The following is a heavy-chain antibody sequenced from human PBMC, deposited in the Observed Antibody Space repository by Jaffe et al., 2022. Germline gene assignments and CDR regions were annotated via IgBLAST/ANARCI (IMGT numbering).Heavy chain of an antibody. D-gene: IGHD3-10*01. V-gene: IGHV4-61*01. CDR2: IYYSGST. CDR3: ARDFGWGGSGSD. CDR1: GGSVSSGSYY. J-gene: IGHJ4*02. Sequence: QVQLQESGPGLVKPSETLSLTCTVSGGSVSSGSYYWSWIRQPPGKGLEWIGYIYYSGSTNYNPSLKSRVTISVDTSKNQFSLKLSSVTAADTAVYYCARDFGWGGSGSDWGQGTLVTVSS.